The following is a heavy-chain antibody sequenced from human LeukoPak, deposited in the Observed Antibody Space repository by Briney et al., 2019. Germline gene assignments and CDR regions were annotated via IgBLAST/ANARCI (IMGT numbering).Heavy chain of an antibody. Sequence: GGTLRLSCAASGFTFSSYGMSWVRQAPGKGLHWVSTISSGGGSTYYTDSVKGRFTISRDNSKNTLYLQMNSLRAEDTAIYYCAKENWGYNWKYDSSGSGINYWGQGTLVTVSS. D-gene: IGHD3-22*01. J-gene: IGHJ4*02. V-gene: IGHV3-23*01. CDR2: ISSGGGST. CDR3: AKENWGYNWKYDSSGSGINY. CDR1: GFTFSSYG.